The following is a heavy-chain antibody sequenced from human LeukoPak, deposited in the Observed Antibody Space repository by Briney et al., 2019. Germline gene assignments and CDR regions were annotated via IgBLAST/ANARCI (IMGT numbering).Heavy chain of an antibody. CDR3: ARDRYLDY. CDR1: GFTFSNAW. Sequence: GGSLRLSCAASGFTFSNAWMSWVRQAPGKGLEWVSVIDSDGTTYYADSVKGRFTFSRDNSKNTLYLQMNSLRDEDTAVYYCARDRYLDYWGQGTLVTVSS. J-gene: IGHJ4*02. CDR2: IDSDGTT. V-gene: IGHV3-53*01.